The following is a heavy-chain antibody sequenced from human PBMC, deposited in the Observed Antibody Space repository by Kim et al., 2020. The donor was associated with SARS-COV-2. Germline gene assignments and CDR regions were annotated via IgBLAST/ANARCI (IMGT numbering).Heavy chain of an antibody. CDR1: GGSFSGYY. Sequence: SETLSLTCAVYGGSFSGYYWSWIRQPPGKGLEWIGEINHSGSTNYNPSLKSRVTISVDTSKNQFSLKLSSVTAADTAVYYCARGRRASPLSCGGSCYPFDYWGQGTLVTVSS. CDR3: ARGRRASPLSCGGSCYPFDY. D-gene: IGHD2-15*01. CDR2: INHSGST. V-gene: IGHV4-34*01. J-gene: IGHJ4*02.